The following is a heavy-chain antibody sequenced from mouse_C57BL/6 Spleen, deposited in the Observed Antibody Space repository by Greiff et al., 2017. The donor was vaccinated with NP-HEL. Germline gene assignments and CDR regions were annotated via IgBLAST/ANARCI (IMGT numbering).Heavy chain of an antibody. D-gene: IGHD1-1*01. Sequence: EVQRVESGGGLVKPGGSLKLSCAASGFTFSDYGMHWVRQAPEKGLEWVAYISSGSSTIYYADTVKGRFTISRDNAKNTLFLQMTSLRSEDTAMYYCASTVVARDAMDYWGQGTTLTVSS. CDR1: GFTFSDYG. J-gene: IGHJ4*01. V-gene: IGHV5-17*01. CDR2: ISSGSSTI. CDR3: ASTVVARDAMDY.